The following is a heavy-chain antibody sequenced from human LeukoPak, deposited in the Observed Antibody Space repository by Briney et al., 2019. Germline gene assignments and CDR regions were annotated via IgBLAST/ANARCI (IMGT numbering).Heavy chain of an antibody. Sequence: SETLSLTCAVSGYSISSGYYWGWIRQPPGKGLEWIGSIYHSGSTYYNPSLKSRVTISVDTSKNQFSLKLSSVTAADTAVYYCARYLSIFCVVISIDAFDIWGQGTMVTVSS. V-gene: IGHV4-38-2*01. J-gene: IGHJ3*02. CDR3: ARYLSIFCVVISIDAFDI. D-gene: IGHD3-3*01. CDR2: IYHSGST. CDR1: GYSISSGYY.